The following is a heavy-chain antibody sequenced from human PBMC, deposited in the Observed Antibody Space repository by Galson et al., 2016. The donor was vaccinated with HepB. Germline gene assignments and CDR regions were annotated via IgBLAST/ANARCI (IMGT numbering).Heavy chain of an antibody. CDR1: GFTFDNYA. CDR3: AKDRMGAMRTEKYSLFDC. CDR2: ISGDGVRT. V-gene: IGHV3-23*01. J-gene: IGHJ4*02. D-gene: IGHD2/OR15-2a*01. Sequence: SLRLSCAASGFTFDNYAMTWVRQVPGKGLEWVSVISGDGVRTQYADSVKGRFTISRDNSKKTLYLQMKSLRAEDTAVYYCAKDRMGAMRTEKYSLFDCWGQGTLVTVSS.